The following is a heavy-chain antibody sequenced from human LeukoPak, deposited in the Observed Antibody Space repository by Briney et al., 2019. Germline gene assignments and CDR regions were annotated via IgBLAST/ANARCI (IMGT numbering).Heavy chain of an antibody. D-gene: IGHD6-25*01. CDR1: GGSFSGYY. CDR2: INHSGST. CDR3: ARARRRFDP. V-gene: IGHV4-34*01. J-gene: IGHJ5*02. Sequence: SETLSLTCAVYGGSFSGYYWSWIRQPPGKGLEWIGEINHSGSTNYNPSLKSRVTISVETSKNQFSLKLSSVTAADTAVYYCARARRRFDPWGQGTLVTVSS.